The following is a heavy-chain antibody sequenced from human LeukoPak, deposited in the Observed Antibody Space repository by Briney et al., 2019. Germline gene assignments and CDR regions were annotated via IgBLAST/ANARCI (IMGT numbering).Heavy chain of an antibody. D-gene: IGHD5-18*01. CDR2: INHSGST. CDR3: ARIRNTAMVHDY. V-gene: IGHV4-34*01. Sequence: SETLSLTCAVYGGSFSGYYWSWIRQPPGKGLEWIGEINHSGSTNYNPSLKSRVTISVDTSKNQFSLKLSSVTAADTAVYYCARIRNTAMVHDYWGQGTLVTVSS. J-gene: IGHJ4*02. CDR1: GGSFSGYY.